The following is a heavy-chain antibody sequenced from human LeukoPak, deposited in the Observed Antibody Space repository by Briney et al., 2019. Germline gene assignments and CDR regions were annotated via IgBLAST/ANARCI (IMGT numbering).Heavy chain of an antibody. V-gene: IGHV4-34*01. D-gene: IGHD3-10*01. CDR1: GGSISSYY. CDR2: INHSGST. J-gene: IGHJ4*02. Sequence: SETLSLTCTVSGGSISSYYWSWIRQPPGKGLEWIGEINHSGSTNYNPSLKSRVTISVDTSKNQFSLKLSSVAAADTAVYYCAREGRGSIDYWGQGTLVTVSS. CDR3: AREGRGSIDY.